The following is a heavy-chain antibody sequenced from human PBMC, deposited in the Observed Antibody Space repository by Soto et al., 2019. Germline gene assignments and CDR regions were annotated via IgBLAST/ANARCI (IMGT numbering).Heavy chain of an antibody. CDR1: GGSISSGGYS. V-gene: IGHV4-30-2*01. D-gene: IGHD2-21*01. Sequence: ASETLSLTCAVSGGSISSGGYSWSWIRQPPGKGLEWIGYIYHSGSTYYNPSLKSRVTISVDRSKNQFSLKLSSVTAADTAVYYCARGTEYGGNSCNWFDPWGQRTLVTVSS. CDR3: ARGTEYGGNSCNWFDP. J-gene: IGHJ5*02. CDR2: IYHSGST.